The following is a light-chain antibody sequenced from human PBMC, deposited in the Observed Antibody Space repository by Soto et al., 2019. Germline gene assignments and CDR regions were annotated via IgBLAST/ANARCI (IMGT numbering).Light chain of an antibody. CDR1: QSISSW. V-gene: IGKV1-5*03. CDR3: QQYNSYPWT. CDR2: KAS. J-gene: IGKJ1*01. Sequence: DIQMTQSPSTLSASVGDRVTITCRASQSISSWLAWYQQKPGKAPKLLIYKASSLESGVPSRFSGSGSGTEFTLTISNLQPDDCATYYCQQYNSYPWTFGQGTKVEIK.